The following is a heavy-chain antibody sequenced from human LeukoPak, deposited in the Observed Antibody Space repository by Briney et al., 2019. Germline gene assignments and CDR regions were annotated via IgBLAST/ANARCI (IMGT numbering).Heavy chain of an antibody. CDR2: ISGSGGST. J-gene: IGHJ4*02. V-gene: IGHV3-23*01. D-gene: IGHD3-22*01. CDR3: ARVRSSGYYCFDY. Sequence: GGSLRLSCAASGFTFSSYAMSWVRQAPGKGLEWVSAISGSGGSTYYADSVKGRFTISRDNAKNTLYLQMNSLRAEDTAVYYCARVRSSGYYCFDYWGQGTLVTVSS. CDR1: GFTFSSYA.